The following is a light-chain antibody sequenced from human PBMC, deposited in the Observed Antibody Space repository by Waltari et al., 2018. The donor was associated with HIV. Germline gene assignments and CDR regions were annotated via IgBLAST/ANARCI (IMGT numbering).Light chain of an antibody. CDR1: SSDVGNHNL. V-gene: IGLV2-23*02. Sequence: QSALTQPASVSGSPGPSIAISCTGTSSDVGNHNLVSWYQHHPGKAPRLMIYAVSKRPSGISNRFSGSKSGNTASLIISGLQSEDEADYYCSSYAGGTSWVFGGGTKLTVL. J-gene: IGLJ3*02. CDR2: AVS. CDR3: SSYAGGTSWV.